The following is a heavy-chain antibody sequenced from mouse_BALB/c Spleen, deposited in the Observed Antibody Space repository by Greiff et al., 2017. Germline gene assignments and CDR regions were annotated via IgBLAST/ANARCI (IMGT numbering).Heavy chain of an antibody. CDR2: IWAGGST. D-gene: IGHD2-1*01. Sequence: VHLVESGPGLVAPSQSLSITCTVSGFSLTSYGVHWVRQPPGKGLEWLGVIWAGGSTNYNSALMSRLSISKDNSKSQVFLKMNSLQTDDTAMYYCARAHYGNPWFAYWGQGTLVTVSA. J-gene: IGHJ3*01. CDR3: ARAHYGNPWFAY. CDR1: GFSLTSYG. V-gene: IGHV2-9*02.